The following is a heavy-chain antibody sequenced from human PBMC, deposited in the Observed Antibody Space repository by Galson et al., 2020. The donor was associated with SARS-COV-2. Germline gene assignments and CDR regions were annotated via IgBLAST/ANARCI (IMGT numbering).Heavy chain of an antibody. D-gene: IGHD3-3*01. CDR2: IRSKAYGGTT. J-gene: IGHJ5*02. CDR3: TRDDFWSAYRRS. Sequence: TGGSLRLSCTASGFTFGDYAMSWVRQAPGKGLEWVGFIRSKAYGGTTEYAASVKGRFTISRDDSKSIAYLQMNSLKTEDTAVYYCTRDDFWSAYRRSWGQGTLVTVSS. CDR1: GFTFGDYA. V-gene: IGHV3-49*04.